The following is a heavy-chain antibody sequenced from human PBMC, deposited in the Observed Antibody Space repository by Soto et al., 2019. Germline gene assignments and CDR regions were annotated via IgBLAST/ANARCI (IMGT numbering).Heavy chain of an antibody. V-gene: IGHV3-30*03. CDR1: GFTFSSYA. J-gene: IGHJ5*02. CDR2: ITYSGSNK. CDR3: LMGFDP. Sequence: GGSLRLSCAASGFTFSSYAMSWVRQAPGKGLEWVAVITYSGSNKYYADSVKGRFTISRDNSKNTLYLQMNSLRAEDTAVYYCLMGFDPWGQGTLVTVSS.